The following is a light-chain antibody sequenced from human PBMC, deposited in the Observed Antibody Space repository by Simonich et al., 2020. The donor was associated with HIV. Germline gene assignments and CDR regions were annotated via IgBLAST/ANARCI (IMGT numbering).Light chain of an antibody. CDR1: STNIGGNT. J-gene: IGLJ3*02. Sequence: QSVLTQPPSASGTTGQRVTISCSGSSTNIGGNTVNWYQQLPGTAPTLLIYSNNQRPSGVPARFSGSKSGTSASLAIRGLQSEDEADYYCAAWDDSLNGWVFGGGTKLTVL. CDR2: SNN. CDR3: AAWDDSLNGWV. V-gene: IGLV1-44*01.